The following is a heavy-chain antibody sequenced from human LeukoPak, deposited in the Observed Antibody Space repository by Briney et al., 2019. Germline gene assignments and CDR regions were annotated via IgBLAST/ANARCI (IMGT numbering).Heavy chain of an antibody. D-gene: IGHD1-14*01. J-gene: IGHJ4*02. CDR3: ARDSNPEYYFDY. Sequence: GGSLRLSCAASGFNLDDYGMSWVRQAPGKGLEWVSYISSSGSTIYYADSVKGRFTISRDNAKNSLYLQMNSLRAEDTAVYYCARDSNPEYYFDYWGQGTLVTVSS. CDR1: GFNLDDYG. V-gene: IGHV3-11*04. CDR2: ISSSGSTI.